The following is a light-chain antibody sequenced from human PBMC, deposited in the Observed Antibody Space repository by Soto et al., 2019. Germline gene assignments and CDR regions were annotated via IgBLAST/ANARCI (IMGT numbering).Light chain of an antibody. J-gene: IGLJ1*01. CDR2: EVN. Sequence: QSALTQPPSASGSPGQSVTISCTGTSSDVGGYNSVSWYQQHPGKAPKLMIYEVNQRPSGVPDRFSGSKSGNTASLTVSGLQAEDEADYYCSSYAGTNNKYVFGTGTKLTVL. CDR1: SSDVGGYNS. V-gene: IGLV2-8*01. CDR3: SSYAGTNNKYV.